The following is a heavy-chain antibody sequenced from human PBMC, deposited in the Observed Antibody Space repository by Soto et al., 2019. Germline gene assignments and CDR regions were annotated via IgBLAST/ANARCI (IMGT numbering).Heavy chain of an antibody. J-gene: IGHJ4*02. CDR2: VNPIVGMS. CDR1: GGTFNSYT. D-gene: IGHD3-10*01. CDR3: ATSYGSGSAHFDY. Sequence: QVQLVQSGAEVKKPGSSEKVSCTASGGTFNSYTINWVRQAPGQGLEWVGRVNPIVGMSNSAQKFQGRVTITADKSTSKAYMDLTSLKSEDTAVYYCATSYGSGSAHFDYWGQGTLVTVSS. V-gene: IGHV1-69*02.